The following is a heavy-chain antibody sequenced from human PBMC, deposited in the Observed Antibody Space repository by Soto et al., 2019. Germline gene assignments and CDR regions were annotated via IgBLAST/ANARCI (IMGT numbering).Heavy chain of an antibody. CDR1: GGSISSGGYS. V-gene: IGHV4-30-2*01. CDR3: PRRYGYRFYY. Sequence: PSETLSLTGAVSGGSISSGGYSWSWIRQPPGKGLEWIGYIYHSGSTYYNPSLKSGVTISVDRSQNPLSLTLSPVTAPDTSVYSWPRRYGYRFYYWGQGNSVTVSS. D-gene: IGHD4-17*01. J-gene: IGHJ4*01. CDR2: IYHSGST.